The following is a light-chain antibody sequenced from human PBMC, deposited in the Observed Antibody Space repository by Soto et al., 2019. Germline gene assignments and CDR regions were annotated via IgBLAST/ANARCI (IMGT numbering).Light chain of an antibody. CDR1: QSISGTY. V-gene: IGKV3-20*01. CDR3: QHYGISPPWT. J-gene: IGKJ1*01. CDR2: GAS. Sequence: EIVLTQSPGTLSLSPGERATLSCRASQSISGTYLAWYQQKPGRAPRILIYGASNRATGIPDRFSGSGSGTDFTLTISRPEPEDFAVYYCQHYGISPPWTFGQGTKVEIK.